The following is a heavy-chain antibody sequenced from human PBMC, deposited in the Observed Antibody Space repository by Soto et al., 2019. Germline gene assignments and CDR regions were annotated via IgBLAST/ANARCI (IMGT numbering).Heavy chain of an antibody. CDR2: ISAYNGNT. D-gene: IGHD3-3*01. CDR1: GYTFTSYG. J-gene: IGHJ4*02. V-gene: IGHV1-18*01. CDR3: ARHRITIFGVDKFDY. Sequence: ASVKVSCKASGYTFTSYGISWVRQAPGQGLEWMGWISAYNGNTNYAQKLQGRVTMTTDTSTSTAYMELRSLRSDDTAVYYCARHRITIFGVDKFDYWGQGTLVTVSS.